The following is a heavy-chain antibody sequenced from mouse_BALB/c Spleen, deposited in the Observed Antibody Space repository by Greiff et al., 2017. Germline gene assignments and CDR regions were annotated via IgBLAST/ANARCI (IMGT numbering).Heavy chain of an antibody. J-gene: IGHJ3*01. CDR3: ARQELLRCFAY. D-gene: IGHD1-1*01. V-gene: IGHV5-9-3*01. CDR2: ISSGGSYT. Sequence: EVQGVESGGGLVKPGGSLKLSCAASGFTFSSYAMSWVRQTPEKRLEWVATISSGGSYTYYPDSVKGRFTISRDNAKNTLYLQMSSLRSEDTAMYYCARQELLRCFAYWGQGTLVTVSA. CDR1: GFTFSSYA.